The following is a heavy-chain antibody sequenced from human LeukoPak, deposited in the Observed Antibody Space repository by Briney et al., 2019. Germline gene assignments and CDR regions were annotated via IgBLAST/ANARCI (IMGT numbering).Heavy chain of an antibody. Sequence: PGGSLRLSCAGSGFTFSTYSMNWVRQAPGKGLEWVAFIRYDGSNKYYADSVKGRFTISRDNSKNTLYLQMNSLRAEDTAVYYCAKDGVTIFGVVMGAFDIWGQGTMVTVSS. J-gene: IGHJ3*02. CDR1: GFTFSTYS. CDR3: AKDGVTIFGVVMGAFDI. V-gene: IGHV3-30*02. D-gene: IGHD3-3*01. CDR2: IRYDGSNK.